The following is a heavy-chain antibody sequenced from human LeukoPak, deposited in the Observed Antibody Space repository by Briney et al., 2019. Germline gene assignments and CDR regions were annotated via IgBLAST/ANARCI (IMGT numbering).Heavy chain of an antibody. Sequence: PSETLSLTCTVSGGSISSGYYWGWIRQPPGKGLEWIGSIYHSGSTYYNPSLKSRVTISVDTSKNQFSLKLSSVTAADTAVYYCARDLGDGYKGYWGQGTLVTVSS. D-gene: IGHD5-24*01. V-gene: IGHV4-38-2*02. CDR2: IYHSGST. CDR3: ARDLGDGYKGY. J-gene: IGHJ4*02. CDR1: GGSISSGYY.